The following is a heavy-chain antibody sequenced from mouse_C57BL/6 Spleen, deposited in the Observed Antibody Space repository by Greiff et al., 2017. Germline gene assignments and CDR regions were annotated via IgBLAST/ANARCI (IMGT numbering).Heavy chain of an antibody. Sequence: VQLQQSGAELVRPGASVTLSCKASGYTFTDYEMHWVKQTPVHGLEWIGAIDPETGGTAYNQKFKGKAILTADKSSSTAYMELRSLTSEDSAVYDCTRRDTTVVATYYAMDYWGQGTSVTVSS. CDR3: TRRDTTVVATYYAMDY. V-gene: IGHV1-15*01. D-gene: IGHD1-1*01. J-gene: IGHJ4*01. CDR1: GYTFTDYE. CDR2: IDPETGGT.